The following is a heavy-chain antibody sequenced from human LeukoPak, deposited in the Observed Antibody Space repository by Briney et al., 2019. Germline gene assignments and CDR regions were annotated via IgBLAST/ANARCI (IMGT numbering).Heavy chain of an antibody. D-gene: IGHD4-17*01. CDR1: GGSISSYY. Sequence: KPSETLSLTCTVSGGSISSYYWSWIRQPPGKGLEWIGYIYYSGSTNYNPSLKSRVTISVDTSKNQFSLKLSSVTAADTAVYYCARTEIHPQYGDYVYYYGMDVWGQGTTVTVSS. CDR2: IYYSGST. CDR3: ARTEIHPQYGDYVYYYGMDV. J-gene: IGHJ6*02. V-gene: IGHV4-59*01.